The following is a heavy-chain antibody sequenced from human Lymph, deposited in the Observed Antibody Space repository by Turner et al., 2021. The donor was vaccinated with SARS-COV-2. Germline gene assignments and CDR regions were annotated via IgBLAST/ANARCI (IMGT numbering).Heavy chain of an antibody. V-gene: IGHV1-69*01. CDR1: GGPLSSPT. CDR3: ASDGPPRGPYYNYGVDV. CDR2: INSICGTA. D-gene: IGHD5-12*01. J-gene: IGHJ6*02. Sequence: VQLVQSGAEVKKPRSWVKVSVKASGGPLSSPTISWVRQAPGQGLEWRGGINSICGTANNAQNFQDTVTITPVASTSTAYKELSSLRSEDTAVSYWASDGPPRGPYYNYGVDVWGQGTTVTVSS.